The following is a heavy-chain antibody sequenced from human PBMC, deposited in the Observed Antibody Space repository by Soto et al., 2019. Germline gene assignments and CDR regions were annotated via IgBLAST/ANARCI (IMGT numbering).Heavy chain of an antibody. J-gene: IGHJ4*02. V-gene: IGHV3-66*01. Sequence: VEVVGSGGGLVQPGGSLRLSCAASGFTVSTKYLSWGRQAPGKGLGWGSVIYSGGSTFYADSVRGRFTISRDNSKNTVNLQMNSLRAEDTAVYYCARDPWAADYWGQGTLVTVSS. CDR3: ARDPWAADY. CDR2: IYSGGST. CDR1: GFTVSTKY. D-gene: IGHD3-16*01.